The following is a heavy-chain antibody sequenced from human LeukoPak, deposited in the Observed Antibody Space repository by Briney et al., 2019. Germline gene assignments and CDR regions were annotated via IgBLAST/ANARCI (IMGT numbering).Heavy chain of an antibody. CDR1: GGSISTNNYY. CDR3: ASLYYDSGSGDY. J-gene: IGHJ4*02. V-gene: IGHV4-39*06. D-gene: IGHD3-22*01. CDR2: ISYSGST. Sequence: SETLSLTCTVSGGSISTNNYYWGWIRQPPGKGLEWIGSISYSGSTNYNPSLKSRVTMSVDMSKNQFPLKLTSVTAADTAVYYCASLYYDSGSGDYWGQGTLVTVSS.